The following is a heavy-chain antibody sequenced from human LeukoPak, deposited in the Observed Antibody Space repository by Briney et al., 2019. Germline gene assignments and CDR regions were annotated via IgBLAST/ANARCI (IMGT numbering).Heavy chain of an antibody. CDR3: ATGRYCSSTSCYARYNWFDP. CDR1: GYTLTELS. Sequence: ASVKVSCKVSGYTLTELSMHWVRQAPGKGLEWMGGFDPEDGETIYAQKFQGRVTMTEDTSTDTAYMELSSLRYEDTAVYYCATGRYCSSTSCYARYNWFDPWGQGTLVTVSS. J-gene: IGHJ5*02. D-gene: IGHD2-2*01. V-gene: IGHV1-24*01. CDR2: FDPEDGET.